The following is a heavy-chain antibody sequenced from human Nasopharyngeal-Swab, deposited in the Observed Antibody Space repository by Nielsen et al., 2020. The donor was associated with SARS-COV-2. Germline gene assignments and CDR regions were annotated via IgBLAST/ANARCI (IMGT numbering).Heavy chain of an antibody. CDR3: ARGNVARDYYYGMDV. CDR1: GFSFSDYY. Sequence: GESLKISCAASGFSFSDYYMAWIRQAPGKGPEWISYISSSGAVIYYTDSVKGRFTISRDNAKSSLLLQMNSLRVEDTAVYYCARGNVARDYYYGMDVWGQGTTVTVSS. CDR2: ISSSGAVI. V-gene: IGHV3-11*01. J-gene: IGHJ6*02.